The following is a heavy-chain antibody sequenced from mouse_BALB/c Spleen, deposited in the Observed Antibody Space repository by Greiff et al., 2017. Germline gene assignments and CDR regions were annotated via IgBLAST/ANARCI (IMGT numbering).Heavy chain of an antibody. CDR2: IDPSDSYT. CDR1: GYTFTSYW. Sequence: QVQLKQPGAELVKPGASVKLSCKASGYTFTSYWMHWVKQRPGQGLEWIGEIDPSDSYTNYNQKFKGKATLTVDKSSSTAYMQLSSLTSEDSAVYYCARSELGRFAYWGQGTLVTVSA. V-gene: IGHV1-69*02. J-gene: IGHJ3*01. CDR3: ARSELGRFAY. D-gene: IGHD4-1*01.